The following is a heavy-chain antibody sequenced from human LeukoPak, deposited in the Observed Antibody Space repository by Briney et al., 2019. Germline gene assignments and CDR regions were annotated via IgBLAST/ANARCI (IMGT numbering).Heavy chain of an antibody. CDR3: ARALGVPDY. D-gene: IGHD3-10*01. CDR2: ISTSSTSM. J-gene: IGHJ4*02. CDR1: GFTFSSYT. Sequence: GGSLRLSCAASGFTFSSYTMNWVRQAPGKGLEWVSYISTSSTSMYYADSVKGRFTISRDNARNSLYLQMNSLRAEDTAVYYCARALGVPDYWGQGTLVTVSS. V-gene: IGHV3-21*01.